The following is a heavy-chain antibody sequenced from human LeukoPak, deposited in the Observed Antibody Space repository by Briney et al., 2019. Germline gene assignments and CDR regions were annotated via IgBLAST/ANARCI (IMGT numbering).Heavy chain of an antibody. D-gene: IGHD2-2*02. J-gene: IGHJ4*02. V-gene: IGHV3-66*01. CDR1: GFTFSSYA. CDR2: IYSGGST. Sequence: GGSLRLSCAASGFTFSSYAMSWVRQAPGKGLEWVSVIYSGGSTYYADSVKGRFTISRDNSKNTLYLQMNSLRAEDTAVYYCARDCSSTSCYTRDYWGQGTLVTVSS. CDR3: ARDCSSTSCYTRDY.